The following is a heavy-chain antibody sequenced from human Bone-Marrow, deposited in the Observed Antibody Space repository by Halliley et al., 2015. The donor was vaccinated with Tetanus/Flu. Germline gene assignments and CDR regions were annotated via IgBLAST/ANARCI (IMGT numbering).Heavy chain of an antibody. CDR3: AGDLGKYSSSWYDAFDI. V-gene: IGHV1-18*01. J-gene: IGHJ3*02. Sequence: QVQLVQSGAEVKKPGASVKVSCKASGYTFTSYGISWVRQAPGQGLEWKGWISAYNGNTNYAQKLQGRVTMTTDTSTSTAYKELRGLRSDDTAVYYCAGDLGKYSSSWYDAFDIWGQGTMVTVSS. CDR2: ISAYNGNT. CDR1: GYTFTSYG. D-gene: IGHD6-13*01.